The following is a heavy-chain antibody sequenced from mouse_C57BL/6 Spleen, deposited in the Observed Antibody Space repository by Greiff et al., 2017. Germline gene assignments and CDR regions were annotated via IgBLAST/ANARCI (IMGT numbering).Heavy chain of an antibody. CDR3: ARPAQAAWFAY. Sequence: EVQLQQSVAELVRPGPSVKLSCTASGFNIKNTYMHWVKQRPKPGLGWIGRIDPANGNTKSAPKLPGKATITADPSSNTAYLQLSSLTAEDTAIFYWARPAQAAWFAYWGQGTLVTVSA. J-gene: IGHJ3*01. CDR1: GFNIKNTY. CDR2: IDPANGNT. D-gene: IGHD3-2*02. V-gene: IGHV14-3*01.